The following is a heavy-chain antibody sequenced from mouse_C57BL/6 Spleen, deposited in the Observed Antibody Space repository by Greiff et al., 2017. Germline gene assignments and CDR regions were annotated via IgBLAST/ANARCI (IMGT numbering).Heavy chain of an antibody. V-gene: IGHV1-61*01. CDR2: IYPSDSET. CDR3: ARNSNYLFAY. Sequence: VQLQQPGAELVRPGSSVKLSCKASGYTFTSYWMDWVKQRPGQGLEWIGNIYPSDSETHYNQKFKDKDTLTVDKSSSTAYMQLSSLTSEDSAVYYCARNSNYLFAYWGQGALVTVSA. D-gene: IGHD2-5*01. J-gene: IGHJ3*01. CDR1: GYTFTSYW.